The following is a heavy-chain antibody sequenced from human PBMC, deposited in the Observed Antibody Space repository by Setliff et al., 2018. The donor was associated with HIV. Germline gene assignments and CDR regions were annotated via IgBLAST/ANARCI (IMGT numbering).Heavy chain of an antibody. V-gene: IGHV4-61*09. D-gene: IGHD3-22*01. CDR3: ARAADYHDSSGYWAPPRYFDY. Sequence: SETLSLTCSVSGGSINRGTYYWTWIRQSAGKGLEWIGHIYITGDADYNPSLKSRVTISVDTSKNQFSLTLTSVTATDTAVYYCARAADYHDSSGYWAPPRYFDYWGQGTLVTVSS. CDR2: IYITGDA. CDR1: GGSINRGTYY. J-gene: IGHJ4*02.